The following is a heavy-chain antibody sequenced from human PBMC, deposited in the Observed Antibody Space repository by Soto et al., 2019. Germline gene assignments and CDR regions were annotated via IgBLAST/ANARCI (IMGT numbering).Heavy chain of an antibody. CDR3: ARGGEPLGYYGLDV. Sequence: XETLSLTCSVSGGSVRSGNHFWNWIRQPPGRRLEWLGYMYYTGVTNYNPSLKSRVSMSVDTSKNQFSLKLTSLTAADTAVYYCARGGEPLGYYGLDVWGQGITVTVSS. CDR1: GGSVRSGNHF. V-gene: IGHV4-61*01. D-gene: IGHD3-10*01. J-gene: IGHJ6*02. CDR2: MYYTGVT.